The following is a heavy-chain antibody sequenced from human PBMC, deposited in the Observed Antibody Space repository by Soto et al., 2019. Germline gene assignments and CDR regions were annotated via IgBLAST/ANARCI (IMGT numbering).Heavy chain of an antibody. J-gene: IGHJ4*02. D-gene: IGHD3-10*01. CDR3: ARGFDYYGSDDY. Sequence: GASVKVSCKASGYTFTSYDINWVRQATGQGLEWMGWMNPNSGNTGYAQKFQGRVTMTRNTSISTAYMELSSLRSEDTAVYYCARGFDYYGSDDYWGQGTLVTVSS. V-gene: IGHV1-8*01. CDR1: GYTFTSYD. CDR2: MNPNSGNT.